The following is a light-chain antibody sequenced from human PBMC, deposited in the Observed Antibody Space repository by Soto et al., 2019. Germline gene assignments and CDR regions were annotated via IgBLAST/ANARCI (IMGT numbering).Light chain of an antibody. J-gene: IGLJ2*01. V-gene: IGLV1-44*01. Sequence: QSVLTQPPSASGTPGQKITISCSGSTSNTEVHSVHWYQQLPGTAPKLLIYSDTQRPSGVPDRFSGSKSGNTASLTVSGLQAEDEADYYCSSYAGSNNLVFGGGTQLTVL. CDR2: SDT. CDR1: TSNTEVHS. CDR3: SSYAGSNNLV.